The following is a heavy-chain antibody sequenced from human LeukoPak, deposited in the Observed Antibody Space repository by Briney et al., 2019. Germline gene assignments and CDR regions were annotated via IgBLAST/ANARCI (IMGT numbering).Heavy chain of an antibody. J-gene: IGHJ4*02. D-gene: IGHD3-3*01. CDR3: ARWSGYYSPIDY. Sequence: SVTLSLTCTVSGGSISSSSYYWGWIRQPPGKGLEGIGSIYYSGSTYYNPSPKRRVTISVDTSKNPFSLKLSSVTAADTAVYYCARWSGYYSPIDYWGQGTLVTVSS. CDR2: IYYSGST. V-gene: IGHV4-39*01. CDR1: GGSISSSSYY.